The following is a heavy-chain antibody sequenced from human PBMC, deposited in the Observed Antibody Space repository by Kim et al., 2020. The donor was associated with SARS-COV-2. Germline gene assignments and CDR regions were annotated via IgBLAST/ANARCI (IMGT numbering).Heavy chain of an antibody. D-gene: IGHD2-15*01. CDR1: GLTFTNYW. Sequence: GGSLRLSCAVSGLTFTNYWMSWVRQAPGKGLEWVASIKQDGSEKYYVDSVKGRFTISRDNAKNSLYLQMNSLRAEDTAVYYCARGWERSGGTDWGQGTLVTVSS. V-gene: IGHV3-7*01. CDR2: IKQDGSEK. CDR3: ARGWERSGGTD. J-gene: IGHJ1*01.